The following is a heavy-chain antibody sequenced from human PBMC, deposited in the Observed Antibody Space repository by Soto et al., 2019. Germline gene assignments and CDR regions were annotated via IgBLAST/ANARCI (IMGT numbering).Heavy chain of an antibody. J-gene: IGHJ2*01. Sequence: QVTLKESGPVLVKPTETLTLTCTVSGFSLSNARMGVSWIRQPPGKALEWLAHIFSNDEKSYSTSLKSRLTIAKDTSKSQVVLTMPNMDPVDTATYYCARILQYYDSSGYYPYWYFDLWGRGTLVTVSS. V-gene: IGHV2-26*01. D-gene: IGHD3-22*01. CDR2: IFSNDEK. CDR3: ARILQYYDSSGYYPYWYFDL. CDR1: GFSLSNARMG.